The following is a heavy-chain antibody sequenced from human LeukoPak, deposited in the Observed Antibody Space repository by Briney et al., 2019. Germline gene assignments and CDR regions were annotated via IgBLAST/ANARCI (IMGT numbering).Heavy chain of an antibody. V-gene: IGHV3-48*03. CDR3: ARDVLGDYDY. CDR2: ISSSGSNI. J-gene: IGHJ4*02. D-gene: IGHD4-17*01. CDR1: GFTFSSYA. Sequence: GGSLRLSCAASGFTFSSYAMNWVRQAPGKGLEWVSYISSSGSNIYYADSVKGRFTISRDNAKNSMYLQMNSLRTEDTAVYYCARDVLGDYDYWGQGTLVSVSS.